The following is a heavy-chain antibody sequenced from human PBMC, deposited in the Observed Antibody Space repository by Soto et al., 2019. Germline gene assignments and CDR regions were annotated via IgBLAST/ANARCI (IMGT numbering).Heavy chain of an antibody. CDR2: INPSGGST. V-gene: IGHV1-46*01. CDR3: ARDQPLRDYGMDV. D-gene: IGHD3-10*01. J-gene: IGHJ6*02. Sequence: ASVKVSCKAAGYTFTSYYMHWVRQAPGQGLEWMGIINPSGGSTSYAQKFQGRVTMTRDTSTSTVYMELSSLRSEDTAVYYCARDQPLRDYGMDVWGQGTTVTVSS. CDR1: GYTFTSYY.